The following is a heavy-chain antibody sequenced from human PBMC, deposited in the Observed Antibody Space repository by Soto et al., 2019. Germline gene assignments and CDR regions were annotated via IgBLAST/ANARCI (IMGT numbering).Heavy chain of an antibody. V-gene: IGHV4-31*03. D-gene: IGHD2-15*01. J-gene: IGHJ3*02. CDR3: ARDRVVAAIGDEIWDAFDI. CDR2: IYYSGST. Sequence: SETLSLTCTVSGGSISSGGYYWSWIRQHPGKGLEWIGYIYYSGSTYYNPSLKSRVTISVDTSKNQFSLKLSSVTAADTAVYYCARDRVVAAIGDEIWDAFDIWGQGTMVTVSS. CDR1: GGSISSGGYY.